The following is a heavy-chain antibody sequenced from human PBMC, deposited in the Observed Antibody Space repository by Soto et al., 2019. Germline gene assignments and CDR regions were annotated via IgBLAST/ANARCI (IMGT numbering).Heavy chain of an antibody. D-gene: IGHD5-12*01. V-gene: IGHV6-1*01. CDR2: TYYRSKWYN. Sequence: PSQTLSLTCAISGDSVSSNSAAWNWIRQSPSRGLEWLGRTYYRSKWYNDYAVSVKSRIAINPDTSKNQFSLQPNSVTPEDTAVYYCARVRYSGYDPSYYYYGMDVWGQGTTVTVSS. CDR3: ARVRYSGYDPSYYYYGMDV. J-gene: IGHJ6*02. CDR1: GDSVSSNSAA.